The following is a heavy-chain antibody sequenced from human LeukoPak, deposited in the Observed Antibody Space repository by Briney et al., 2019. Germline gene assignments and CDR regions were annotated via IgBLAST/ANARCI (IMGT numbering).Heavy chain of an antibody. J-gene: IGHJ4*02. V-gene: IGHV3-7*01. CDR2: IKQDGVDK. CDR1: GFSFSRSY. Sequence: PGGSLRLSCAASGFSFSRSYMNWVRQAPGKGLEWVATIKQDGVDKYYVDSVKGRFTISRDTAKNSLFLQMNSLRAEDTAVYYCARDHSRYDLDYWGQGTLVTVSS. D-gene: IGHD5-12*01. CDR3: ARDHSRYDLDY.